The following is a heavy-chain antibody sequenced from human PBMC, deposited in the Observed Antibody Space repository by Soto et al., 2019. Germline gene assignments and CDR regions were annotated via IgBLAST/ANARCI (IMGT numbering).Heavy chain of an antibody. CDR1: GGSLNGLY. D-gene: IGHD6-19*01. Sequence: PSDTLSLTCAVYGGSLNGLYGILIRQAPGKGLQCIGEINGSGGTNFDPALKSRGTITVDSSKNQFSLNLTLLTAGDTAVYYCGRGSVVGVKFSDSWGQGSPVPVSP. J-gene: IGHJ5*01. CDR2: INGSGGT. CDR3: GRGSVVGVKFSDS. V-gene: IGHV4-34*01.